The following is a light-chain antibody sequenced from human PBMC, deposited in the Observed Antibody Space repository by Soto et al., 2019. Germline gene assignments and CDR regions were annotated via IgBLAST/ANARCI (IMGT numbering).Light chain of an antibody. CDR1: SGSIASNY. Sequence: NFMLTQPHSVSESPGKTVTISCTRSSGSIASNYVQWYQQRPGSAPTTVIYEDNQRPSGVPDRFSGSIDSSSNSASLTISGLKTEDEADYYCQSYDSSIRRVFGGGTKLTVL. V-gene: IGLV6-57*04. CDR2: EDN. CDR3: QSYDSSIRRV. J-gene: IGLJ2*01.